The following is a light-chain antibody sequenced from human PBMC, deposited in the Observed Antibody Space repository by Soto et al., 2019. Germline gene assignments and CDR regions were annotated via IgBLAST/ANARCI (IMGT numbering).Light chain of an antibody. CDR3: GTWDSSLSAGV. J-gene: IGLJ1*01. CDR1: SSNIGNNY. Sequence: QSALTQPPSVSAAPGQKVTISCSGSSSNIGNNYVSWYQHLPGTAPKLLIYDNNKRPSGIPDRFSGSKSGTSATLGISGLQTGDEADYYCGTWDSSLSAGVFGTGPSSPS. CDR2: DNN. V-gene: IGLV1-51*01.